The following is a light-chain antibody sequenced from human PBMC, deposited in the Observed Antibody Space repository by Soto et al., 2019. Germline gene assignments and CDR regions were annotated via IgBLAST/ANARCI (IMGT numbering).Light chain of an antibody. Sequence: EIVLTQSPATLSLSPGDRATVSCRASQSVDWYVAWYQHKPGKAPRLLIYDASTRATGIPDRFSGSGSGTDFTLTISSLEPEDFAVYYCQQRSNWPPITFGTGTKVDMK. CDR2: DAS. CDR1: QSVDWY. J-gene: IGKJ3*01. CDR3: QQRSNWPPIT. V-gene: IGKV3-11*01.